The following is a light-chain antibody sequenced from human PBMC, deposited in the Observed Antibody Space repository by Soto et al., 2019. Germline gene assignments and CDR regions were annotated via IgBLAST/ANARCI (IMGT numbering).Light chain of an antibody. CDR1: EIITNR. Sequence: DIQMTQSPSTLSASVGDRVTITCRASEIITNRLAWYQQKPGKAPKVLIYDASNLESGVPSRFSGSRSGTEFILTISSLQPDEFATYYCQHYGGMWTFGQGTKVDFK. J-gene: IGKJ1*01. V-gene: IGKV1-5*01. CDR2: DAS. CDR3: QHYGGMWT.